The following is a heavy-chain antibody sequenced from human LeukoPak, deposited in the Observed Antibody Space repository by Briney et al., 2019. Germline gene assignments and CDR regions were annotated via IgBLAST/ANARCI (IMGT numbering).Heavy chain of an antibody. V-gene: IGHV3-21*04. CDR1: GFTFSSYS. Sequence: PGGSLRLSCAASGFTFSSYSMNWVRQAPGKGREWVSSISSSSSYIYYADSVKGRFTISRDNAKNSLYLQMNSLRAEDTAVYYCAKVLSARLRSYYFDSWGQGTLVTVSS. CDR2: ISSSSSYI. D-gene: IGHD5-12*01. CDR3: AKVLSARLRSYYFDS. J-gene: IGHJ4*02.